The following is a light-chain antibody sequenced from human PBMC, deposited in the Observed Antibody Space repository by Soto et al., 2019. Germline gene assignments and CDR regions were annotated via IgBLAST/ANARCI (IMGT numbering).Light chain of an antibody. Sequence: DIQMTQSPSSLSASVGDRVTITCRASQNINSYLNWYQQKPGKAPKLLMYAASTLQSGVPSRFSGSGSGTDLTLTISSLQPEDFATYYCQQSYSTPPTFGQGTKVDI. J-gene: IGKJ1*01. CDR2: AAS. CDR3: QQSYSTPPT. V-gene: IGKV1-39*01. CDR1: QNINSY.